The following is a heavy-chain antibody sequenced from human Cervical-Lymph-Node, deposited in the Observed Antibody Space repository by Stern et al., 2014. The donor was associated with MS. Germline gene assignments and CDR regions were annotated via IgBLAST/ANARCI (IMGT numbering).Heavy chain of an antibody. V-gene: IGHV1-46*01. CDR2: INPRGGST. CDR1: GYTFTSYY. D-gene: IGHD6-19*01. J-gene: IGHJ4*02. Sequence: VPLVESGAEVKKPGASVKVSCKASGYTFTSYYMHWVRQAPGQGLDWLRIINPRGGSTNYAQKFQGRVTMTRDTSTSTVYMELSSLRSEDTAVYYCARAIYSSGWYTGDYWGQGTLVTVSS. CDR3: ARAIYSSGWYTGDY.